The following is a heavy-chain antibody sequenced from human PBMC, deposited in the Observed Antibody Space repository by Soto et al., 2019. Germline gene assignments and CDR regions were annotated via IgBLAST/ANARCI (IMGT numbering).Heavy chain of an antibody. CDR3: ARAVVDSSGWYIGY. CDR2: ISAYNGNT. V-gene: IGHV1-18*01. Sequence: GASMKGSCKASGYTFTSYGISWVRPAPGQGLEWMGWISAYNGNTNYAQKLQGRVTMTTDTSTSTAYMELRSLRSDDTAVYYCARAVVDSSGWYIGYWGQGTLVTVSS. J-gene: IGHJ4*02. D-gene: IGHD6-19*01. CDR1: GYTFTSYG.